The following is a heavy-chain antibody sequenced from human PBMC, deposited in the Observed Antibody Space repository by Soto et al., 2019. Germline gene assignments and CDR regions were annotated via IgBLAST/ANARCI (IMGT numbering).Heavy chain of an antibody. D-gene: IGHD3-3*01. V-gene: IGHV4-30-2*01. CDR2: IYHSGST. J-gene: IGHJ5*02. CDR3: ARGIDFWSGYYIDSGFDP. CDR1: GGSISSGGYS. Sequence: PSETLSLTCAVSGGSISSGGYSWSWIRQPPGKGLEWIGYIYHSGSTYYNPSLKSRVTISVDTSKNQFSLKLSSVTAADTAVYYCARGIDFWSGYYIDSGFDPWGQGTLVTVSS.